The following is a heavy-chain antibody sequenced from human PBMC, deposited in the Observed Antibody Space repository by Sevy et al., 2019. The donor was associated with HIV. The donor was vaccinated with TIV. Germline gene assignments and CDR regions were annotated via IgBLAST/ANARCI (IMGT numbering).Heavy chain of an antibody. Sequence: GESLKISCKGSEYSFRTYWIGWVRQVPGKGLEWMGIIYPDDSDTRYSPSFQGQVTISADKSINTAYLQWNSLRASDSAMYYCARHHASYGVTGYYYYSGLDVWGQGTTVTISS. V-gene: IGHV5-51*01. CDR1: EYSFRTYW. CDR2: IYPDDSDT. D-gene: IGHD4-17*01. CDR3: ARHHASYGVTGYYYYSGLDV. J-gene: IGHJ6*02.